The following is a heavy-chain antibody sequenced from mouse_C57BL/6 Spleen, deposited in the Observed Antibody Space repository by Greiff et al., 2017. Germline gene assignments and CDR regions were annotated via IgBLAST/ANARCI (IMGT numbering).Heavy chain of an antibody. CDR1: GFNIKDDY. J-gene: IGHJ3*01. CDR3: TPVVASSPWFAY. D-gene: IGHD1-1*01. V-gene: IGHV14-4*01. Sequence: VQLQESGAELVRPGASVKLSCTASGFNIKDDYMHWVKQRPEQGLEWIGWIDPENGDTEYASKFQGKATITADTSSNTAYLQLRSLTSEDTAVYYCTPVVASSPWFAYWGQGTLVTVSA. CDR2: IDPENGDT.